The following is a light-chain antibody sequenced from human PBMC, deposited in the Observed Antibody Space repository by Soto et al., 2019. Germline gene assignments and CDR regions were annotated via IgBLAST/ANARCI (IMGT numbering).Light chain of an antibody. CDR2: GAS. CDR3: QQSYNVPLT. CDR1: QSISYY. V-gene: IGKV1-39*01. Sequence: DIPMTQSPPSLSASVGDRITITCRASQSISYYLNWYQRKPGEAPKLLILGASILQSEVPSRFSAGGSGTEFTLTISSLQPEDLATYYCQQSYNVPLTFGGGTKVEI. J-gene: IGKJ4*01.